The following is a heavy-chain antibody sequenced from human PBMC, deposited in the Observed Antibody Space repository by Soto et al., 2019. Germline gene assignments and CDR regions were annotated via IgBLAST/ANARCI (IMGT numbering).Heavy chain of an antibody. D-gene: IGHD3-22*01. J-gene: IGHJ4*02. Sequence: PGGSLRLSCAASGFTFNTAWLNWLRQAPGKGLEWVGRIKSKSDGGTIEYAAPVKGRFTISRDDSKTTLYLQMNSLKTEDTGVYYCATHNYYTFEYWGQGALVTVSS. V-gene: IGHV3-15*07. CDR1: GFTFNTAW. CDR2: IKSKSDGGTI. CDR3: ATHNYYTFEY.